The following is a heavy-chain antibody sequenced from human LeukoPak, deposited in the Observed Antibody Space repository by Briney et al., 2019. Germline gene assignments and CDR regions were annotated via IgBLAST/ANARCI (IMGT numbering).Heavy chain of an antibody. CDR3: ARQWELLYRNAFDI. CDR2: INHSGST. CDR1: GGSFSGYY. V-gene: IGHV4-34*01. Sequence: SETLSLTCAVYGGSFSGYYWSWIRQPPGKGLEWIGEINHSGSTNYNPSLKSRVTISVDTSKNQFSLKLSSVTAADTAVYYCARQWELLYRNAFDIWGQGTMATVSS. D-gene: IGHD1-26*01. J-gene: IGHJ3*02.